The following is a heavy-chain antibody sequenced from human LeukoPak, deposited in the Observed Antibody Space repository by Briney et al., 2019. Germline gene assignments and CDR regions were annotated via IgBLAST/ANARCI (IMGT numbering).Heavy chain of an antibody. CDR3: AKDTKLAVAGTLDY. V-gene: IGHV3-9*01. J-gene: IGHJ4*02. D-gene: IGHD6-19*01. Sequence: PGRSLRLSCAASGFTFDDYAMHWVRHAPGKGLEWVSGISWNSGSIGYADSVKGRFTISRDNAKNSLYLQMNSLRAEDTALYYCAKDTKLAVAGTLDYWGQGTLVTVSS. CDR1: GFTFDDYA. CDR2: ISWNSGSI.